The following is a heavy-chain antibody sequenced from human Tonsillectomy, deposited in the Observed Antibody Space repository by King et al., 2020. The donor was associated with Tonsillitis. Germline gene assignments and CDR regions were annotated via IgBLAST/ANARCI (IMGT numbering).Heavy chain of an antibody. CDR2: INHSGST. J-gene: IGHJ6*03. CDR3: ARLVLSGYYYYMDV. Sequence: VQLQQWGAGLLKPSETLSLTCAVYGGSFSGYYWSWIRQPPGKGLEWFGEINHSGSTNYTPSLTSRLTRPVDTSKNQFSLMVSSVTAADTAVYYCARLVLSGYYYYMDVWDKGTTVTVSS. D-gene: IGHD4/OR15-4a*01. V-gene: IGHV4-34*01. CDR1: GGSFSGYY.